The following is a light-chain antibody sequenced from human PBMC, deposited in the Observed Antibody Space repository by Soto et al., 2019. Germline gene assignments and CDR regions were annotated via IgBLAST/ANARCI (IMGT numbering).Light chain of an antibody. J-gene: IGKJ1*01. V-gene: IGKV3-11*01. Sequence: EIVLTQSPATLSLSPGERATLSCRASQSISSSLAWYQQKPGQAPRLLIYDASSRATGFPARFSGSGSGTDFTRTIGSLEPEDFAVYYCQQRSEWPRTFGQGTKVESK. CDR3: QQRSEWPRT. CDR2: DAS. CDR1: QSISSS.